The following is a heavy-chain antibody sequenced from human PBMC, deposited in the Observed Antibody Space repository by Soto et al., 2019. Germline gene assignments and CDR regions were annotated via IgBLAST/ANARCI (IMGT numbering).Heavy chain of an antibody. CDR3: ARGIAAAGTRGWFDP. CDR1: GFTFSSYS. V-gene: IGHV3-48*01. J-gene: IGHJ5*02. CDR2: ISSSSSTI. D-gene: IGHD6-13*01. Sequence: EVQLVESGGGLVQPGGFLRLSCAASGFTFSSYSMNWVRQAPGKGLEWVSYISSSSSTIYYADSVKGRFTISRDNAKNSLYLQMNSLRAEDTAVYYCARGIAAAGTRGWFDPWGQGTLVTVSS.